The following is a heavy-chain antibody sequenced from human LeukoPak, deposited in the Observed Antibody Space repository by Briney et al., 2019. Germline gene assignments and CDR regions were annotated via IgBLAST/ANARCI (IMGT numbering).Heavy chain of an antibody. CDR1: EFTFSSYW. V-gene: IGHV3-74*01. J-gene: IGHJ5*02. Sequence: PGGSLRLSCAASEFTFSSYWLHWVRQAPGKGLVWDSRINNDGSTTTYADSVKGRFTISRDNAKNTLNLQMNSLRADDTAVYYCARGYGGNQLGFFDLWGQGTLVSVSS. D-gene: IGHD4-23*01. CDR3: ARGYGGNQLGFFDL. CDR2: INNDGSTT.